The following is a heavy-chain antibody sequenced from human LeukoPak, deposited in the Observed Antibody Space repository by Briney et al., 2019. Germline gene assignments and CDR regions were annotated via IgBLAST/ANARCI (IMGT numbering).Heavy chain of an antibody. J-gene: IGHJ6*03. Sequence: SETLSLTCTVSGGSISSYYWSWIRQPPGKGLEWIGRIYTSGSTNYNPSLKSRVTISVDTSKNQFSLKLSSVTAADTAVYYCARARTRAMTTVVTTRVYYYYYYMDVWGKGTTVTVSS. D-gene: IGHD4-23*01. CDR3: ARARTRAMTTVVTTRVYYYYYYMDV. V-gene: IGHV4-4*07. CDR1: GGSISSYY. CDR2: IYTSGST.